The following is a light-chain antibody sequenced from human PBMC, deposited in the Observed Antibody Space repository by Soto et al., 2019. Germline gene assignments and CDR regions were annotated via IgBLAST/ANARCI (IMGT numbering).Light chain of an antibody. J-gene: IGLJ2*01. CDR1: SSNVGTNI. Sequence: QSVLTQPPSASGTPGQRVTISCSGGSSNVGTNIVNWYQQLPGTAPKLLIYNNNQRPSGVPDRFSGSKSGTSASLAISGLQSEDEADYYYAAWDDSLNGVLFGGGTKLTVL. CDR3: AAWDDSLNGVL. V-gene: IGLV1-44*01. CDR2: NNN.